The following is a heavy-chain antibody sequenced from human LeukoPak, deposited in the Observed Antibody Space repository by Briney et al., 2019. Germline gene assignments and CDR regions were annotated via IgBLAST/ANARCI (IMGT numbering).Heavy chain of an antibody. V-gene: IGHV3-48*03. J-gene: IGHJ4*02. CDR3: AREPTYCSGGGCYFDY. D-gene: IGHD2-15*01. Sequence: GGSLRLSCAASGFTFSSYEMNWVRQAPGKGLEWVSYISSSGSTIYYADSVKGRFTISRDNAKNSLYLQMNSLRAEDTAVYYCAREPTYCSGGGCYFDYWGQGTLVTVSS. CDR1: GFTFSSYE. CDR2: ISSSGSTI.